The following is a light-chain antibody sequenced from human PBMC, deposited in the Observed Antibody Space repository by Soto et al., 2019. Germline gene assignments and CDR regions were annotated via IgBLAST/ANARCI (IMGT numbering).Light chain of an antibody. V-gene: IGKV3-20*01. J-gene: IGKJ1*01. CDR3: QQYGSSPPRT. Sequence: IVLTQSPGILSLSPGQRVTLSCRASQSVSNDFLAWYQQKPGQAPRLLIYGASTRATDVPDRFSGSGSGADFTLTISRLEPEDFAVYYCQQYGSSPPRTFGQGTKV. CDR1: QSVSNDF. CDR2: GAS.